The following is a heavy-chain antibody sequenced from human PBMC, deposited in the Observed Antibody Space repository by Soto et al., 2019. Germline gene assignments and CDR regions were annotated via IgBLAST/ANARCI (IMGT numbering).Heavy chain of an antibody. D-gene: IGHD1-1*01. CDR2: ISGSGGST. J-gene: IGHJ4*01. CDR3: AKNPRMSATYFDF. Sequence: GGSLRLSCAASGFTFSSFAMSWVRQAAGKGLEWVSAISGSGGSTYYADSVKGRFTISRDKSKNTLYLQMNILRAEDTAIYYCAKNPRMSATYFDFWGHGAQVTVSS. CDR1: GFTFSSFA. V-gene: IGHV3-23*01.